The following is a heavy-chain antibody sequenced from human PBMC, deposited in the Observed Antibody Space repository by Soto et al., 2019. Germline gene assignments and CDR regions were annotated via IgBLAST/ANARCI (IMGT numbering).Heavy chain of an antibody. CDR1: GYTFTSYG. Sequence: VASVKVSCKASGYTFTSYGISWVRQAPGQGLEWMGWISAYNGNTNYAQKLQGRVTMTTDTSTSTAYMELRSLRSDDTAVYYCARDLDSGYDYPYYYYGMDVWGQGTTVTAP. CDR3: ARDLDSGYDYPYYYYGMDV. V-gene: IGHV1-18*04. CDR2: ISAYNGNT. D-gene: IGHD5-12*01. J-gene: IGHJ6*02.